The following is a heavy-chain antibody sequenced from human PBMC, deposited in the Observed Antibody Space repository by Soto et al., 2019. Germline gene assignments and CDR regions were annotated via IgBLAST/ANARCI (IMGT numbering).Heavy chain of an antibody. V-gene: IGHV4-39*01. D-gene: IGHD5-12*01. CDR1: GGSISSSSYY. CDR3: ARHSGYGPQIDY. J-gene: IGHJ4*02. CDR2: IYYSGST. Sequence: QLQLQESGPGLVKPSETLSRTCTVSGGSISSSSYYWGWIRQPPGKGLEWIGTIYYSGSTYYNPSLTSRVTISVDTSKNQFSLKLSSVTAADTAVYYWARHSGYGPQIDYWGQGTLVTVSS.